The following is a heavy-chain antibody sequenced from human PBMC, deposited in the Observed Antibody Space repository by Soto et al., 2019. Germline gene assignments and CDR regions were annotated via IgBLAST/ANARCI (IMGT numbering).Heavy chain of an antibody. CDR2: INAGNGNT. CDR3: ARGLRLVDPLPAY. V-gene: IGHV1-3*01. CDR1: GYTFTSYA. Sequence: QVQLVQSGAEVKKPGASVKVSCKASGYTFTSYAMHWVRQAPGQRLEWMGWINAGNGNTKYSQKFQGRVTITRDTSASTAYMELSSLRSEDTAVYYCARGLRLVDPLPAYWGQGTLVTVSS. J-gene: IGHJ4*02. D-gene: IGHD3-3*01.